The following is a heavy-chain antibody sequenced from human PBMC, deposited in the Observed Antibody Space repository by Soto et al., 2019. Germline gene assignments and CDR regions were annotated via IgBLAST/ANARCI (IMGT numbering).Heavy chain of an antibody. J-gene: IGHJ5*02. V-gene: IGHV4-59*01. D-gene: IGHD4-17*01. Sequence: SETLCLTCSVAGGSSSSYYWTWIRQPPGKGLEWIGYIHYSGGTKYNPSLKSRVTISEDTSKNQFSMKLSSVTAADTAVYYCARAQVYGWFDPWGQGTLVTVSS. CDR2: IHYSGGT. CDR3: ARAQVYGWFDP. CDR1: GGSSSSYY.